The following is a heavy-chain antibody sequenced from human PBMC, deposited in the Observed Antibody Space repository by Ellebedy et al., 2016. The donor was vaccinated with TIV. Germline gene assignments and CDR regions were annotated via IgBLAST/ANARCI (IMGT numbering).Heavy chain of an antibody. CDR3: VREGALVEDGYARADR. V-gene: IGHV4-39*07. CDR1: GALVSSRSYY. D-gene: IGHD3-16*01. CDR2: GYYSGSR. Sequence: SETLSLTXKVSGALVSSRSYYWGWIRQSPGKGLEWIGSGYYSGSRYYKPSLRSRVTISIDTSKNQFSLNLSSVTAADTAVYYCVREGALVEDGYARADRWGQGTLVTVSS. J-gene: IGHJ4*02.